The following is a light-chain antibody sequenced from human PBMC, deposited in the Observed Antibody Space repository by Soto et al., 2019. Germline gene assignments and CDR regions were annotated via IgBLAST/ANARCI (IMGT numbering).Light chain of an antibody. Sequence: QSLLTQPPSVSGAPGQRVTISCTGSSSNIGTGYDVHWYQQLPGTAPKFLIYGNSNRPSGVPDRFSGSKSGTSASLAIAGLQAEDEADYYCQSYDSSLSSVVFGGGTQLTVL. J-gene: IGLJ3*02. V-gene: IGLV1-40*01. CDR2: GNS. CDR1: SSNIGTGYD. CDR3: QSYDSSLSSVV.